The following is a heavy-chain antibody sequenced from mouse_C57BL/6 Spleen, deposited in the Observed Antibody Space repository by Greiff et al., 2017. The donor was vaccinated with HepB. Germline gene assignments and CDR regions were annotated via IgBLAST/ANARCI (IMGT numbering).Heavy chain of an antibody. CDR3: AREGDPRYYYAMDY. CDR2: IYPGDGDT. J-gene: IGHJ4*01. Sequence: QVHVKQSGAELVKPGASVKISCKASGYAFSSYWMNWVKQRPGKGLEWIGQIYPGDGDTNYNGKFKGKATLTADKSSSTAYMQLSSLTSEDSAVYFCAREGDPRYYYAMDYWGQGTSVTVSS. CDR1: GYAFSSYW. V-gene: IGHV1-80*01.